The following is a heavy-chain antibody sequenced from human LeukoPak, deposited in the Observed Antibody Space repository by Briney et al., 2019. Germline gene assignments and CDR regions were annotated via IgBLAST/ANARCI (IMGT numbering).Heavy chain of an antibody. CDR2: ISAYNGNT. CDR1: GYTFTNYA. Sequence: GASVKVSCKASGYTFTNYAISWVRQAPGQGLEWMGWISAYNGNTNYAQNLQGRVTMTTDTSTSTAYMELRSLRSDDAAVYYCARDSTSSMDVWGQGTTVTVSS. V-gene: IGHV1-18*01. CDR3: ARDSTSSMDV. J-gene: IGHJ6*02.